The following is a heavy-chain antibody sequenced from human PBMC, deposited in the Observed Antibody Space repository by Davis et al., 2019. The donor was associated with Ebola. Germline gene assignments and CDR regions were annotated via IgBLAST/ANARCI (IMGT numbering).Heavy chain of an antibody. Sequence: PGGSLRLSCKGSGYNLGTYWISWVRQLPGKGLEWMGRIDPTDSYINYSPSFQGHVTISADKSISTAYLQWSSLKASDTAMYYCARSPRDPHFDYWGQGTLVTVSS. CDR1: GYNLGTYW. CDR2: IDPTDSYI. J-gene: IGHJ4*02. V-gene: IGHV5-10-1*01. CDR3: ARSPRDPHFDY.